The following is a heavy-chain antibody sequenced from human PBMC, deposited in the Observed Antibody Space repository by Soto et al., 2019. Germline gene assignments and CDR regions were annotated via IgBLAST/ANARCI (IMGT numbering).Heavy chain of an antibody. V-gene: IGHV3-11*01. CDR3: AGDPYYYGSAF. D-gene: IGHD3-10*01. CDR1: GFRFIDHY. CDR2: ISSGGTTM. Sequence: GGSLRLSCAASGFRFIDHYMTWIRQAPGKGLEWVSKISSGGTTMYYADSVKGRFTVSRDNAQNSLYLQMNGLRAEDTAVYYCAGDPYYYGSAFWGQGTLVTVSS. J-gene: IGHJ4*02.